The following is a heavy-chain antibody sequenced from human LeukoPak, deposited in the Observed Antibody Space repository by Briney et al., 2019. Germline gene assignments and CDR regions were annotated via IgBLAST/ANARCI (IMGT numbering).Heavy chain of an antibody. D-gene: IGHD3-16*02. CDR1: GGSISSYY. Sequence: PSETLSLTCTVSGGSISSYYWSWIRQPPGKGLEWIGYIYYSGSTNYNPSLKSRVTISVDTSKNQFSLKLSSAPAADTAVYYCARIYDYVWGSYRPGAFDIWGQGTMVTVSS. CDR3: ARIYDYVWGSYRPGAFDI. J-gene: IGHJ3*02. V-gene: IGHV4-59*01. CDR2: IYYSGST.